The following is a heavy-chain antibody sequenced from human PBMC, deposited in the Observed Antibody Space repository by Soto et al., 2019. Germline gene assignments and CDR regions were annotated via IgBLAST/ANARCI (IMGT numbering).Heavy chain of an antibody. CDR3: ARPMGSGSYYIGY. J-gene: IGHJ4*02. CDR1: GGSISSSSYY. CDR2: IYYSGST. V-gene: IGHV4-39*01. D-gene: IGHD3-10*01. Sequence: SETLSLTCTVSGGSISSSSYYWGWIRQPPGKGLEWIGSIYYSGSTYYNPSLKSRVTISVDTSKNQFSLKLSSVTAADTAVYYCARPMGSGSYYIGYWGQGTLVTVSS.